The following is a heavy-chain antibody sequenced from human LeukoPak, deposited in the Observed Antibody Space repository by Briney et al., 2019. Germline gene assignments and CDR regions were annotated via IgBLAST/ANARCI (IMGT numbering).Heavy chain of an antibody. CDR3: AIFPRRGFDY. CDR2: ISESSTYI. J-gene: IGHJ4*02. V-gene: IGHV3-21*01. CDR1: GFTFSSYS. Sequence: NSGGSLRLSCAASGFTFSSYSMSWVRQAPGKGLEWVSCISESSTYIYYADSVKGRFTISRDNSKNTLYLQMNSLRAEDTAVYYCAIFPRRGFDYWGQGTLVTVSS.